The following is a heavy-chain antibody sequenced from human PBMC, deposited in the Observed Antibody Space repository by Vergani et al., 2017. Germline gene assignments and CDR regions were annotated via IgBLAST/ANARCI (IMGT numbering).Heavy chain of an antibody. Sequence: QVQLVESGGGVVQPGRSLRLSCAASGFIFSSYTMYWVRQAPGKGLEWVAVISYDGSNKYYADSVKGRFTISRDNSRNTLYLQMNSLRAEDTAGYSCARGHSSSTSCHSIDNYCSNVDFWDKGTTVTVSS. CDR2: ISYDGSNK. V-gene: IGHV3-30-3*01. CDR3: ARGHSSSTSCHSIDNYCSNVDF. J-gene: IGHJ6*03. CDR1: GFIFSSYT. D-gene: IGHD2-2*01.